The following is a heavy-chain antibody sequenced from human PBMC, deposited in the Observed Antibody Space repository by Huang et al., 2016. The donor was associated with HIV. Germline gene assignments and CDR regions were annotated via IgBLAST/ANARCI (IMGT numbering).Heavy chain of an antibody. CDR2: INAGNGNT. CDR1: GYTFTSYA. V-gene: IGHV1-3*01. Sequence: QVQLVQSGAEVKKPGASVKVSCKASGYTFTSYAMHWVRQAPGQRLEWMGWINAGNGNTKYSQKFQGRVTITRDTSASTAYMEVSSLRSEDTAVYYCARAAGAFYYYYYYYMDVWGKGTTVTVSS. D-gene: IGHD6-13*01. J-gene: IGHJ6*03. CDR3: ARAAGAFYYYYYYYMDV.